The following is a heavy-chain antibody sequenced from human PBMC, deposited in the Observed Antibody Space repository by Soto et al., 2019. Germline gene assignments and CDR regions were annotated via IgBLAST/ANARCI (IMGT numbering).Heavy chain of an antibody. D-gene: IGHD2-2*01. J-gene: IGHJ5*02. Sequence: QVQPVQSGAEVKKPGASVKISCKAYGHTFTGYYIHWVRQSPGQGLEWMGWINHHSGGTDYGQKFQGRVTMTRDTSISTVYMELTRLTSAETAVSYCARGKAIDAESDNGFDPWGQGTMVTVSS. CDR1: GHTFTGYY. V-gene: IGHV1-2*02. CDR3: ARGKAIDAESDNGFDP. CDR2: INHHSGGT.